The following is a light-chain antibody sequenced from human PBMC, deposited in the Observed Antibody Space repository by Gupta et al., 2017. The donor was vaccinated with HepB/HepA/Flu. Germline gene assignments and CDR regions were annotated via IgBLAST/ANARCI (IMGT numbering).Light chain of an antibody. V-gene: IGLV2-14*01. J-gene: IGLJ2*01. Sequence: ISCVGSSNDIGCDYDYVSWYIHHEGRAPQLLLYEATLRPSGVSSRFSGSKSANTASLTISYLRAEDEADYYCCTSETAKTIIFGRGTRVTVL. CDR1: SNDIGCDYDY. CDR3: CTSETAKTII. CDR2: EAT.